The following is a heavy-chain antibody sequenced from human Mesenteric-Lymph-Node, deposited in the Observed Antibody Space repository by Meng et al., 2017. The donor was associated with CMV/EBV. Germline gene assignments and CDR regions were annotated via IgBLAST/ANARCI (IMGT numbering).Heavy chain of an antibody. CDR3: AYGTSSHHDAFDI. V-gene: IGHV1-69*10. CDR1: GYTLTELS. D-gene: IGHD2-2*01. Sequence: SVKVSCKVSGYTLTELSMHWVRQAPGQGLEWMGGIIPILGIANYAQKFQGRVTITADKSTSTAYMELSSLRSEDTAVYYCAYGTSSHHDAFDIWGQGTMVTVSS. J-gene: IGHJ3*02. CDR2: IIPILGIA.